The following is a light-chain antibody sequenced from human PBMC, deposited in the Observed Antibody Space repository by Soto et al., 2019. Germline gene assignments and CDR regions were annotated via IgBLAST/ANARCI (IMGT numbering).Light chain of an antibody. CDR1: QSVSSN. Sequence: DIQMTQSDSTLSASVGDRVTITFRASQSVSSNLAWYQQKPGQAPRLLIYGASTRATGIPARFSGGGSGTDFTLTISSLQSEDFGLYFCQQYDKCPLTFGGGTNVDI. J-gene: IGKJ4*01. V-gene: IGKV3D-15*01. CDR2: GAS. CDR3: QQYDKCPLT.